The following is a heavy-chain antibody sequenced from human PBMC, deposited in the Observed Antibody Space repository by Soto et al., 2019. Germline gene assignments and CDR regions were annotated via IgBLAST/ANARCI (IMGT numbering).Heavy chain of an antibody. D-gene: IGHD3-16*02. J-gene: IGHJ4*02. CDR1: GFTFSSYA. Sequence: GGSLRLSCAASGFTFSSYAMSWVRQAPGKGLEWVSAISGSGGSTYYADSVKGRFTISRENSKNTLYLQMNSLRAEDTAVYYCAKDKGWGYDYIWGSYRYTGYFDYWGQGTLVTVSS. CDR3: AKDKGWGYDYIWGSYRYTGYFDY. V-gene: IGHV3-23*01. CDR2: ISGSGGST.